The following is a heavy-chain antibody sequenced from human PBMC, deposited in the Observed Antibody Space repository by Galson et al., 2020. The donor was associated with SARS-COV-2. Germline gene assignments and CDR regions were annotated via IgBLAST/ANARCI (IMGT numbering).Heavy chain of an antibody. D-gene: IGHD5-18*01. Sequence: GGSLRLSCAASGFPFSTYSMNWVRLAPGKGLEWVSSISTSSSYTYYADSVKGRFSISRDNPKNSLYLQMNSLRAEDTAVYYCAGDEGIRGYNYGRLYYGVDVWGQGTTVTVSS. CDR2: ISTSSSYT. J-gene: IGHJ6*02. CDR3: AGDEGIRGYNYGRLYYGVDV. CDR1: GFPFSTYS. V-gene: IGHV3-21*01.